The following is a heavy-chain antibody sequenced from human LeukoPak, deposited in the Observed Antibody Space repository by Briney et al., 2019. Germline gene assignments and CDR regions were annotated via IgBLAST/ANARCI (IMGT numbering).Heavy chain of an antibody. J-gene: IGHJ4*02. Sequence: GSLRLSCEASGFSFSSYNMDWVRQTPGKGLEWIGSIYHSGSTYYNPSLKSRVTISVDTSKNQFSLRLSSVTAADTAVYYCASRITVAGNYFDYWGQGTLVTVSS. CDR1: GFSFSSYN. CDR3: ASRITVAGNYFDY. CDR2: IYHSGST. V-gene: IGHV4-38-2*01. D-gene: IGHD6-19*01.